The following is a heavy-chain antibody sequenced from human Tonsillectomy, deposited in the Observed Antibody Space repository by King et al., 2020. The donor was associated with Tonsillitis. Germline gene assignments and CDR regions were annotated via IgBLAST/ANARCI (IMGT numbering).Heavy chain of an antibody. CDR2: IYAAGPT. V-gene: IGHV3-66*01. D-gene: IGHD4-17*01. J-gene: IGHJ6*03. CDR3: AGTTPNKRHHYYYMDV. Sequence: LQLVQSGGGLVQPGGSLRLSCAASGFNVTTNYMHWVRQAPGKGLEWVSVIYAAGPTYCADSMQGRVTISRDYSRNTLYLQMNRLRAEDTAVYYCAGTTPNKRHHYYYMDVWDKGTTVTVSS. CDR1: GFNVTTNY.